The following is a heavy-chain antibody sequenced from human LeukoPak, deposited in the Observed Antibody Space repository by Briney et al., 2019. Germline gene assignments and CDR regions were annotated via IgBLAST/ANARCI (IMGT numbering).Heavy chain of an antibody. D-gene: IGHD3-22*01. CDR3: ARDLLPRAYYYDSSGYAH. Sequence: GRSLRLSCAASGFTFSSYGMHWVRQAPGKGPEWVAVIWYDGSNKYYADSVKGRFTISRDNSKSTLYLQMNSLRAEDTAVYFCARDLLPRAYYYDSSGYAHWGQGTLVTVSS. J-gene: IGHJ4*02. CDR2: IWYDGSNK. V-gene: IGHV3-33*01. CDR1: GFTFSSYG.